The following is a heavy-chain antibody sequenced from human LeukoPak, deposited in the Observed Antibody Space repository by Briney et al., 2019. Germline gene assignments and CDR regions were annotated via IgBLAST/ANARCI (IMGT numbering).Heavy chain of an antibody. J-gene: IGHJ3*02. CDR3: VRRRYCSSTSCYAGAFDI. Sequence: NKPGESLKISCKGSGYTFTNYWIGWVRQMPGKGLEWMGIIYPGDSDTRYSPSFQGQVTISADKSISTAHLQWSSLKASDSAMYYCVRRRYCSSTSCYAGAFDIWGQGTIVTVSS. V-gene: IGHV5-51*03. CDR1: GYTFTNYW. D-gene: IGHD2-2*01. CDR2: IYPGDSDT.